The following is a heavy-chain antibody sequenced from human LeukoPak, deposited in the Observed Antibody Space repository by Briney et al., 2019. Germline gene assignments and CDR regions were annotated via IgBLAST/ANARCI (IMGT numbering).Heavy chain of an antibody. D-gene: IGHD2-21*01. CDR2: IYTSGST. CDR3: ARETPGDSLVSWYFDL. CDR1: GGSISSYY. J-gene: IGHJ2*01. Sequence: SETLSLTCTVSGGSISSYYWSWIRQPAGKGLEWIGRIYTSGSTNYNPSLKSRVPMSVDTSKNQFPLKLSSVTAADTAVYYCARETPGDSLVSWYFDLRGRGTLVTVCS. V-gene: IGHV4-4*07.